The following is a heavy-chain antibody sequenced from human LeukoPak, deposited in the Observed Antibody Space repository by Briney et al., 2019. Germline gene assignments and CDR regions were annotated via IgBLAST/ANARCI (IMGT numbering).Heavy chain of an antibody. CDR1: GFTFSDYY. CDR3: ARDLTAAAGTLYYFDY. CDR2: ISSSSSYT. Sequence: PGGSLRLPCAASGFTFSDYYMSWIRQAPGKGLEWVSYISSSSSYTNYADSVKGRFTISRDNAKNSLYLQMNSLRAEDTAVYYCARDLTAAAGTLYYFDYWGQGTLVTVSS. D-gene: IGHD6-13*01. V-gene: IGHV3-11*06. J-gene: IGHJ4*02.